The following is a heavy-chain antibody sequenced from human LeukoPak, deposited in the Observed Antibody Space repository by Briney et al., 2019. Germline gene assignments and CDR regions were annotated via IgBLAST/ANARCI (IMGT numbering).Heavy chain of an antibody. Sequence: GGSLRLSCAASGFTVSRNYMSWVRQAPGKGVEWVSVIYSGGRSYYADSVKGRFTISRDNSKNTLYLQMNSLRVKDTAVYYCARDPYSGGYGDYYYYYMDLWGQGTTVTISS. V-gene: IGHV3-66*01. J-gene: IGHJ6*03. CDR1: GFTVSRNY. CDR3: ARDPYSGGYGDYYYYYMDL. D-gene: IGHD1-26*01. CDR2: IYSGGRS.